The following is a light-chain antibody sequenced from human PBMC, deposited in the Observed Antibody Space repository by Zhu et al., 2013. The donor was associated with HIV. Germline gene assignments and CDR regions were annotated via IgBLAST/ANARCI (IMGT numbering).Light chain of an antibody. CDR2: GAS. Sequence: DIVMTQSPATLSVSPGERAALSCRASQSVSINLAWYQQKPGQAPRLLIYGASTRATGIPARFSGSGSGTEFTLTISSLQSEDFAVYYCQQYNNWPPWTFGQGTKVEIK. CDR3: QQYNNWPPWT. CDR1: QSVSIN. V-gene: IGKV3-15*01. J-gene: IGKJ1*01.